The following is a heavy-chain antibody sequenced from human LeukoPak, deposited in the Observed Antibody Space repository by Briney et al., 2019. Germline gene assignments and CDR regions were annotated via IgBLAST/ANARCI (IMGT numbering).Heavy chain of an antibody. J-gene: IGHJ3*02. CDR1: GFTFSSYA. CDR3: AKVRGISGWYFRPSSDAFDI. CDR2: ISGSGGST. Sequence: QPGGSLRLSCVASGFTFSSYAMSWVRQAPGKGLEWVSAISGSGGSTYYADSVKGRFTISRDNSKNTLYLQMNSLRAEDTAVYYSAKVRGISGWYFRPSSDAFDIWGQGTMVTVSS. V-gene: IGHV3-23*01. D-gene: IGHD6-19*01.